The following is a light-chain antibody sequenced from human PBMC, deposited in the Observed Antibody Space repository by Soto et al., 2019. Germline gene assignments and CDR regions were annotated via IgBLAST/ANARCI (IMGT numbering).Light chain of an antibody. J-gene: IGKJ2*01. CDR1: QSVRSDY. CDR3: QLYSSSLRT. Sequence: EIVLTQSPATLSLSPGERATLSCRASQSVRSDYLAWYQQKPGQAPRLLIHGASTRATGIPDRISGSGSGTDFTLTISSLEPEDFAVYYCQLYSSSLRTFGQGTKLEIK. CDR2: GAS. V-gene: IGKV3-20*01.